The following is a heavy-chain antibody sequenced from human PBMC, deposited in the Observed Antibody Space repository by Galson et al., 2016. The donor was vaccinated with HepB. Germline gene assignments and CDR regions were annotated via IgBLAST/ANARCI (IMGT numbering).Heavy chain of an antibody. CDR3: AKGGVPAVYYYYYGMDV. D-gene: IGHD2-2*01. J-gene: IGHJ6*02. CDR2: INLDGSTT. CDR1: GFTFTTYW. V-gene: IGHV3-74*01. Sequence: SLRLSCAASGFTFTTYWMHWVRQAPGKGLVWVSRINLDGSTTTYADSVKGRFTISRDNSKNTLYLQMNSLRAEDTAVYCCAKGGVPAVYYYYYGMDVWGQGTTVTVSS.